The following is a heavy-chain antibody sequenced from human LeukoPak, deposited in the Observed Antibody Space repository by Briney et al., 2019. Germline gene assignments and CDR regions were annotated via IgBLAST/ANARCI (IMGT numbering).Heavy chain of an antibody. D-gene: IGHD4-17*01. Sequence: PSETLSLTCTVSGGSISSYYWSWIRQPPGKGLEWIGYIYYSGSTNYNPSLKSRVTISVDTSKNQFSLKLSSVTAADTAAYYCAREKDYGDYADWFDPWGQGTLVTVSS. V-gene: IGHV4-59*01. CDR1: GGSISSYY. CDR2: IYYSGST. J-gene: IGHJ5*02. CDR3: AREKDYGDYADWFDP.